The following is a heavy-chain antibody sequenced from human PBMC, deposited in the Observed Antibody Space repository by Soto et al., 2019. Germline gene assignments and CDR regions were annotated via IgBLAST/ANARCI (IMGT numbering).Heavy chain of an antibody. D-gene: IGHD2-2*01. J-gene: IGHJ3*02. V-gene: IGHV3-21*01. CDR3: ARDTIVVVPAAPGYAFDI. Sequence: GGSLRLSCAASGFTFSSYSMNWVRQAPGKGLEWVSSISSSSSYIYYADSVKGRFTISRDNAKNSLYLQMNSLRAEDTAVYYSARDTIVVVPAAPGYAFDIWGQGTMVTVSS. CDR1: GFTFSSYS. CDR2: ISSSSSYI.